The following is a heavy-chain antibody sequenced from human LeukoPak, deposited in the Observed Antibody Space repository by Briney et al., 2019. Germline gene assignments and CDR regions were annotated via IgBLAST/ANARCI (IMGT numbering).Heavy chain of an antibody. V-gene: IGHV1-69*05. CDR1: GGTLSSYA. CDR2: IIPIFGTA. CDR3: ASSPGSITTGDFQH. D-gene: IGHD3-22*01. J-gene: IGHJ1*01. Sequence: SVKVSCKASGGTLSSYAISWVRQAPGQGLEWMGGIIPIFGTANYAQKFQGRVTITTDESTSTAYMELSSLRSEDTAVYYCASSPGSITTGDFQHWGQGTLVTVSS.